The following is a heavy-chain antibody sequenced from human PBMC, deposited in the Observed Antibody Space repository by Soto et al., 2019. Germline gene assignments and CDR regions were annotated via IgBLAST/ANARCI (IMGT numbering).Heavy chain of an antibody. V-gene: IGHV1-69*13. Sequence: SVKXSCKASGGTFSIYSISWVRQAPGQGLEWMGGIIPIFGTANYAQKFQGRVTITADESTSTAYMELSSLRSEDTAVYYCASGXGIVVVTAPYXHWGQGTLVXVSS. D-gene: IGHD2-21*02. CDR3: ASGXGIVVVTAPYXH. CDR1: GGTFSIYS. J-gene: IGHJ4*02. CDR2: IIPIFGTA.